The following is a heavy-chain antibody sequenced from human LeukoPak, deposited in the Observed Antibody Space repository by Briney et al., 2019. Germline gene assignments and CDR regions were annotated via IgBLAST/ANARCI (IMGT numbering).Heavy chain of an antibody. CDR2: ISGSGGST. CDR1: GFTFSSYA. Sequence: GGSLRLSCAASGFTFSSYAMSWVRQAPGKGLEWVSAISGSGGSTYYADSVKGRFTISRDNSKNSLYLQMNSLRAEDTALYYCARDTVGVTDYWGQGTLVTVSS. D-gene: IGHD1-26*01. CDR3: ARDTVGVTDY. V-gene: IGHV3-23*01. J-gene: IGHJ4*02.